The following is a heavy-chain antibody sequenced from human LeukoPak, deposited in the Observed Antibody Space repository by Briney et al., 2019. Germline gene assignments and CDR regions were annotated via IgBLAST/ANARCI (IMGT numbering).Heavy chain of an antibody. Sequence: QSGGSLRLSCVVSGFTFSTYGMHWVRQAPGKGLEWLAVISNDGSHKYYADSVKGRFTISRDNSNNTLSMQMNSLRIEDTAVYYCAKGGVPTAMVDYWGQGILVTVSS. D-gene: IGHD2-2*01. J-gene: IGHJ4*02. V-gene: IGHV3-30*18. CDR2: ISNDGSHK. CDR3: AKGGVPTAMVDY. CDR1: GFTFSTYG.